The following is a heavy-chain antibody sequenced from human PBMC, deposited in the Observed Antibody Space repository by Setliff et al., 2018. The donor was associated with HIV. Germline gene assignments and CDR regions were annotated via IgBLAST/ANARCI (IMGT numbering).Heavy chain of an antibody. Sequence: PSETLSLTCTVYGGSFSNYYWNWIRQPPGKGLEWIGEINHSGSTNCNPSLKSRATISVDTSKNQFSLKLSSVTAADTAVYYCARGRITMVRGVIMGLDYWGQGTLVTAPQ. CDR3: ARGRITMVRGVIMGLDY. D-gene: IGHD3-10*01. V-gene: IGHV4-34*01. CDR2: INHSGST. CDR1: GGSFSNYY. J-gene: IGHJ4*02.